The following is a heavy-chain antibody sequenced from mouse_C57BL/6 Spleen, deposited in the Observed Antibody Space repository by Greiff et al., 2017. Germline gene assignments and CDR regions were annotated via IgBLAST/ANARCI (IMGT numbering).Heavy chain of an antibody. V-gene: IGHV1-59*01. D-gene: IGHD1-1*01. CDR3: AREGSAVVAPGFAY. CDR1: GYTFTSYW. J-gene: IGHJ3*01. Sequence: VQLQQPGAELVRPGTSVKLSCKASGYTFTSYWMHWVKQRPGQGLEWIGVIDPSDSYTNYNQKFKGKATLTVDTSSSTAYMQLSSLTSEDSAVYYCAREGSAVVAPGFAYWGQGTLVTVSA. CDR2: IDPSDSYT.